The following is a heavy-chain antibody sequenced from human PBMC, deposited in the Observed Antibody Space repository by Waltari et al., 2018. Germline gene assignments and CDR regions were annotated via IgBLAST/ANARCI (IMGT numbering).Heavy chain of an antibody. J-gene: IGHJ4*02. Sequence: QVTLKESGPALVKPTQTLTLTCTFPGSPLSTSGIRVSWIRQPPGKALGWLARIDWDDDKFYSTSLKTRLTISKDTSKNQVVLTMTNMDPVDTATYYCARIPPDGYNFGYFDYWGQGTLVTVSS. CDR2: IDWDDDK. V-gene: IGHV2-70*04. D-gene: IGHD5-12*01. CDR3: ARIPPDGYNFGYFDY. CDR1: GSPLSTSGIR.